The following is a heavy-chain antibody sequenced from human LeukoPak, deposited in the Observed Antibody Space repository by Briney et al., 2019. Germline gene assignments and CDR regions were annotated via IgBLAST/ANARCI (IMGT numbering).Heavy chain of an antibody. D-gene: IGHD2-2*01. CDR3: ARAGHWGSSTSSNYMDV. CDR2: IIPIVGIA. J-gene: IGHJ6*03. V-gene: IGHV1-69*02. CDR1: GGTFSSYT. Sequence: ASVKVSCKASGGTFSSYTMSWVRQAPGQGLEGMGRIIPIVGIANYAQKLKGGVTITAEKYKRTAYMEVNSLRSEDTAVYYCARAGHWGSSTSSNYMDVWGKGTTVTVSS.